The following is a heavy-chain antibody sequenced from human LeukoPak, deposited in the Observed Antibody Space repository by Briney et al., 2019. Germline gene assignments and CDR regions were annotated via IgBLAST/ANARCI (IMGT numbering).Heavy chain of an antibody. Sequence: KPGGSLRLSCAASGFTFSDYHMNWIRRAPGKGLEGVSYISSSGFTIYFADSVKGRFTISRDNAKNSLYLQMNSLRAEDTAVYYCARGDRAMKHDAFDIWGQGTMVTVSS. V-gene: IGHV3-11*01. CDR3: ARGDRAMKHDAFDI. D-gene: IGHD5-18*01. J-gene: IGHJ3*02. CDR1: GFTFSDYH. CDR2: ISSSGFTI.